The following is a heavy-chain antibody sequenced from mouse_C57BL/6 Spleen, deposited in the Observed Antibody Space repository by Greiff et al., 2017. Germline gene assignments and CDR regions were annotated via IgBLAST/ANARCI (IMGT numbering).Heavy chain of an antibody. D-gene: IGHD1-1*01. J-gene: IGHJ1*03. V-gene: IGHV14-1*01. Sequence: EVKLVESGAELVRPGASVKLSCTASGFNIKDYYMHWVKQRPEQGLEWIGRIDPEDGDTEYAPKFQGKATMTADTSSNTAYLQLSSLTSEDTAVYYCTTDYGSSHWYFDVWGTGTTVTVSS. CDR2: IDPEDGDT. CDR1: GFNIKDYY. CDR3: TTDYGSSHWYFDV.